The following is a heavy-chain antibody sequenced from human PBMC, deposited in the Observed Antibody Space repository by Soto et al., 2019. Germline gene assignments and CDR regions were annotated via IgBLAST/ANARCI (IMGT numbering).Heavy chain of an antibody. CDR3: ARAVAPYLGTWFDP. D-gene: IGHD3-16*01. V-gene: IGHV4-30-2*01. CDR1: GGSISSVNSYS. J-gene: IGHJ5*02. CDR2: ISHTGST. Sequence: QLQLQESGSGLVKPSQTLSLTCAVSGGSISSVNSYSWSWIRQPPGKGLEWIGSISHTGSTSYNPSLKGRVTMSVDKSKNQFSLKLSSVTAADMAVYYCARAVAPYLGTWFDPWGQGTLVIVSS.